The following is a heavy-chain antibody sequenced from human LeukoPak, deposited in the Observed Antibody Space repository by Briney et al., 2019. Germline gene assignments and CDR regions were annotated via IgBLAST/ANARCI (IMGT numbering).Heavy chain of an antibody. CDR1: GYTFTSYF. J-gene: IGHJ4*02. CDR3: ARPTLVQYGGFDY. CDR2: INPSGGST. Sequence: ASVKVSCKASGYTFTSYFTHWVRQAPGQGLEWMGIINPSGGSTSYAQKFQGRVTMTRDTSTSTVYMELSSLRSEDTAVYYCARPTLVQYGGFDYWGQGTLVTVSS. V-gene: IGHV1-46*01. D-gene: IGHD4-23*01.